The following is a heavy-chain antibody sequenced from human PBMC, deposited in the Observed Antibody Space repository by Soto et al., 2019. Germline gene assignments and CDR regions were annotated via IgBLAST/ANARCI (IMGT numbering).Heavy chain of an antibody. CDR3: ARDPTPLGYCSSTSCNWFDP. D-gene: IGHD2-2*01. CDR2: ISYDGSNK. Sequence: QVQLVESGGGVVQPGRSLRLSCAASGFTFSSYAMHWVRQAPGKGLEWVAVISYDGSNKYYADSVKGRFTISRDNSKNTLYLQMNSLRAEDTAVYYCARDPTPLGYCSSTSCNWFDPWGQGTLVTVSS. CDR1: GFTFSSYA. J-gene: IGHJ5*02. V-gene: IGHV3-30-3*01.